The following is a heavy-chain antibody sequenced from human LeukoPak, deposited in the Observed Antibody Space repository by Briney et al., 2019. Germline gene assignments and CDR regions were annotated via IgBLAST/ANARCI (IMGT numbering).Heavy chain of an antibody. J-gene: IGHJ4*02. CDR1: GDSFSSYH. V-gene: IGHV4-59*01. Sequence: SETLSLTCTVSVSGDSFSSYHWSWLRQPPGKGLEWIGYISSSGSTSYNPSLKSRLTISVDTSKNQLSLKLNSVTAADTAVYYCARVGRGDHSWGSYYCDHWGQGTLVSVSS. D-gene: IGHD3-16*01. CDR3: ARVGRGDHSWGSYYCDH. CDR2: ISSSGST.